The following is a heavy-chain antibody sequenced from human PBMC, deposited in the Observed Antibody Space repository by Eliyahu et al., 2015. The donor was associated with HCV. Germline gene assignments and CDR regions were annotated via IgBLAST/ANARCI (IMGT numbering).Heavy chain of an antibody. CDR1: GFTFSSYW. J-gene: IGHJ4*02. D-gene: IGHD4-11*01. Sequence: EVQLVESGGGLVQPGGSLRLSCAASGFTFSSYWMYWVRQAPGKGLEWVANIKQDGSDKYYVDSLKGRFTISRDNAKNSLYLQMNSLRAEDTAVYYCARAQLGSNYAVYWGQGTLVTVSS. V-gene: IGHV3-7*01. CDR3: ARAQLGSNYAVY. CDR2: IKQDGSDK.